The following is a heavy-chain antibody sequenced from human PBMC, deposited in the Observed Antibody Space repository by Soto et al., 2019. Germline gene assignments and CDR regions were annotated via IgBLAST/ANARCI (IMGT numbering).Heavy chain of an antibody. CDR1: GGSISSSNW. D-gene: IGHD4-17*01. V-gene: IGHV4-4*02. CDR2: IYHSGST. CDR3: ASRRGPDYGDYVSYFDY. Sequence: SETLSLTCAVSGGSISSSNWWSWVRKPPGKGLEWIGEIYHSGSTNYNPSLKCRVTISVDKSKNQFSLKLSSVTAADTAVYYCASRRGPDYGDYVSYFDYWGQGTLVTVS. J-gene: IGHJ4*02.